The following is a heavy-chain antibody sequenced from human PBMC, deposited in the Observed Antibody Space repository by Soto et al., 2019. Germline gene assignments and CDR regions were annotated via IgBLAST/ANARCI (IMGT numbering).Heavy chain of an antibody. CDR3: ARAERLVLMVYAIHDAFDI. V-gene: IGHV4-61*01. CDR1: GGSVSSGSYY. Sequence: SETLSLTCTVSGGSVSSGSYYWSWIRQPPGKGLEWIGYIYYSGSTNYNPSLKSRVTISVDTSKNQFSLKLSSVTAADTAVYYCARAERLVLMVYAIHDAFDIWGQGTMVTVSS. D-gene: IGHD2-8*01. CDR2: IYYSGST. J-gene: IGHJ3*02.